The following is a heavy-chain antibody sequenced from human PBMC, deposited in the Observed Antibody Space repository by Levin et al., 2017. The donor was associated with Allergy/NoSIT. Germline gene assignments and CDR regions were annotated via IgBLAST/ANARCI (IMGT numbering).Heavy chain of an antibody. D-gene: IGHD3-22*01. V-gene: IGHV3-7*01. CDR2: IKEDGSEK. Sequence: GGSLRLSCAASGFTFSTFWMSWVRQAPGKGLEWVANIKEDGSEKYYVDSVKGRFTISRDNANNSLYLQMNSLRAEDTAVYYCARAWVVIPDYWGQGTLVTVSS. CDR3: ARAWVVIPDY. CDR1: GFTFSTFW. J-gene: IGHJ4*02.